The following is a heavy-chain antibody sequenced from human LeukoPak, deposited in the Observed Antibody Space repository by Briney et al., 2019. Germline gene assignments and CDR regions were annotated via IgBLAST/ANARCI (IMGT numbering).Heavy chain of an antibody. J-gene: IGHJ4*02. V-gene: IGHV1-8*01. Sequence: GASVKVSCKASGYTFTSYDINWVRRATGQGLEWMGWMNPNSGNTGYAQKFQGRVTMTRNTSISTAYMELSSLRSEDTAVYYCARGLIAAAGNLVYWGQRTLVTVSS. D-gene: IGHD6-13*01. CDR1: GYTFTSYD. CDR3: ARGLIAAAGNLVY. CDR2: MNPNSGNT.